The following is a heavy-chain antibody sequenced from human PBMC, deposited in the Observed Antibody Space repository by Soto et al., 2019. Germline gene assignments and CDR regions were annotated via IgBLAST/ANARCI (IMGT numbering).Heavy chain of an antibody. D-gene: IGHD2-8*01. CDR1: GAYIRSCNW. J-gene: IGHJ5*01. CDR2: ISHTGTT. Sequence: QVHLQESGPGLVKPSGTLSLTCGVSGAYIRSCNWWNWVRQSPANGLEWICEISHTGTTNYTPSLKTLVTLTVDKSNNQSSLTMTSVTAADTAVFYWVKRSIVPLNWFDSWGQGSLVTVSS. CDR3: VKRSIVPLNWFDS. V-gene: IGHV4-4*02.